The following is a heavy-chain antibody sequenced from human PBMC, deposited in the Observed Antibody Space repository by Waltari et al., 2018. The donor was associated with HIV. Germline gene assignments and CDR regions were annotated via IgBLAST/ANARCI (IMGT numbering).Heavy chain of an antibody. J-gene: IGHJ4*02. V-gene: IGHV3-9*01. D-gene: IGHD3-3*01. CDR2: IRWNGVVI. Sequence: LEESGGALVQAGRSLRLSCSVSGFSFDDFAMSWVRQVPGKGLEWVSGIRWNGVVIGYADSVKGRFTISRDNAKKSLFLQMNNLRLEDTAFYYCARVDLLGGKKFEYWGRGTLVTVSS. CDR1: GFSFDDFA. CDR3: ARVDLLGGKKFEY.